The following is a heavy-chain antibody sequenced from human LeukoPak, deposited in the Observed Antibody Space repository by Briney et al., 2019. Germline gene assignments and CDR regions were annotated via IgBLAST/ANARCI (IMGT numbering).Heavy chain of an antibody. D-gene: IGHD3-22*01. Sequence: GESLKISCKGSGYSFTSYWIGWVRQMPGKGLEWMGIIYPGDSDTRYSPSFQGQVTISADKSISTAYLQWSSLKASDTAMYYCATRLQTYYYDSSGYYPYYFDYWGQGTLVTVSS. CDR2: IYPGDSDT. V-gene: IGHV5-51*01. CDR1: GYSFTSYW. J-gene: IGHJ4*02. CDR3: ATRLQTYYYDSSGYYPYYFDY.